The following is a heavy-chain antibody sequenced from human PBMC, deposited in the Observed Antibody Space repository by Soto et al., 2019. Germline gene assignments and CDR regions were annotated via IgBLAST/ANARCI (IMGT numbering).Heavy chain of an antibody. D-gene: IGHD3-3*01. V-gene: IGHV1-18*01. CDR3: ARELTDFWSGYHDH. CDR2: ISVYNGHT. J-gene: IGHJ4*02. Sequence: QVQLVQSGVEVKESGASVKVSCTASGYSFMSYGISWVRQAPGQGFEWMGWISVYNGHTKYPQNLQGRVSLSVDTSTNTAHMERRSLTSDDTATYYCARELTDFWSGYHDHWGQGTLVTVSS. CDR1: GYSFMSYG.